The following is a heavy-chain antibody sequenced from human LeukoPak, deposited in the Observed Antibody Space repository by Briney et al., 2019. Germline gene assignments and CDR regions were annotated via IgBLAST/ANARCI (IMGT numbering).Heavy chain of an antibody. CDR2: IYHSGST. J-gene: IGHJ4*02. CDR3: ARDNDQLLRAYDY. V-gene: IGHV4-38-2*02. D-gene: IGHD6-6*01. CDR1: GYSISSGYY. Sequence: TASETLSLTCTASGYSISSGYYWGWIRQPPGKGLEWIGSIYHSGSTYYNPSLKSRVTISVDTSKNQFSLKLSSVTAADTAVYYCARDNDQLLRAYDYWGQGTLVTVSS.